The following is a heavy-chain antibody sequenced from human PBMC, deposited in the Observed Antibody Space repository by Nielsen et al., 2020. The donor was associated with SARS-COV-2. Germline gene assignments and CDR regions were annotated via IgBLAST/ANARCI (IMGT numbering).Heavy chain of an antibody. V-gene: IGHV3-30*04. CDR3: ARAGNDYVWGSYRYFPDY. J-gene: IGHJ4*02. CDR1: GYTLTELS. Sequence: SCKVSGYTLTELSMHWVRQAPGKGLEWVAVISYDGSNKYYADSVKGRFTISRDNSKNTLYLQMNSLRAEDTAVYYCARAGNDYVWGSYRYFPDYWGQGTLVTVSS. CDR2: ISYDGSNK. D-gene: IGHD3-16*02.